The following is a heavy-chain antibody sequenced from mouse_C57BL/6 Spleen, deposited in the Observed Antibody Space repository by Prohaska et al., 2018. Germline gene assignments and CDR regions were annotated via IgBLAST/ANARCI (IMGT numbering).Heavy chain of an antibody. V-gene: IGHV4-1*01. Sequence: EVKLLQSGGGLVQPGGSLKLSCAASGIDFSRYWMSWVRRAPGKGLEWIGEICPDNSTINYEPSLKDKFIISRDNAKNTLDLKMSKVRSEDTALYYCTRRGTGYWYFDVWGTGTTVTVSS. CDR3: TRRGTGYWYFDV. CDR2: ICPDNSTI. J-gene: IGHJ1*03. CDR1: GIDFSRYW. D-gene: IGHD4-1*01.